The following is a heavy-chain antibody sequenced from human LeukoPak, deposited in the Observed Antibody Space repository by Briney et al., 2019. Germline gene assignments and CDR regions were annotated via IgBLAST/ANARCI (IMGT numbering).Heavy chain of an antibody. J-gene: IGHJ6*03. CDR3: ARVNNYINV. Sequence: GGSLRLSCAASGFTFSIYWMAWVRQAPGKGLEWVANIKQDGSEKYYVDSVKGRFTISRDNAKNSLYPQMSSLRAEDTAVYYCARVNNYINVWGQGTTVTVSS. D-gene: IGHD2/OR15-2a*01. V-gene: IGHV3-7*01. CDR1: GFTFSIYW. CDR2: IKQDGSEK.